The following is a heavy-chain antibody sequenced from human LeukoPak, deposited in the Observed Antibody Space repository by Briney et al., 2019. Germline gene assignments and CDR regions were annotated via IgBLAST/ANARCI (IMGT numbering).Heavy chain of an antibody. V-gene: IGHV3-23*01. D-gene: IGHD3-10*01. CDR3: AKGHDASGSYGYFDY. CDR2: ISGSGSST. J-gene: IGHJ4*02. Sequence: GGSLRLSCAASGFTFSKYAMTWVRQAPGKGLEWVSAISGSGSSTYYADSVKGRFTISRDNSKNTLYLQMNSLRVEDTAVYYCAKGHDASGSYGYFDYWGQGTLVTVSS. CDR1: GFTFSKYA.